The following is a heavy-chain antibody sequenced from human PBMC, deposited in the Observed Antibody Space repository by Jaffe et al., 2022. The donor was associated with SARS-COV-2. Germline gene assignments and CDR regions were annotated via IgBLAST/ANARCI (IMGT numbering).Heavy chain of an antibody. CDR3: ARDHSSGCGGDCYSWWLDP. D-gene: IGHD2-21*02. CDR1: GYTFTTHW. V-gene: IGHV1-46*01. Sequence: QVQLVQSGAEVKKPGASVKVSCKASGYTFTTHWIHWVRQAPGQGLEWMGIINPNGGSATYSQNFQGRVTLTRDTSTSTVFMEMSSLRSDDTGVYYCARDHSSGCGGDCYSWWLDPWGQGTLVTVSS. J-gene: IGHJ5*02. CDR2: INPNGGSA.